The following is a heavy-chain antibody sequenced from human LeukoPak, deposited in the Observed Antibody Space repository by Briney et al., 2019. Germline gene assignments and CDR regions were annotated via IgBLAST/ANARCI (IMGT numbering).Heavy chain of an antibody. CDR1: GFTFSSYA. CDR3: VKDLYYDNSGYYSGAFDY. V-gene: IGHV3-64D*06. Sequence: LSGGSLRLSCAASGFTFSSYAMSWVRQAPGKGLEYVSAINSNGGRTYYADSVKGRFTISRDNSKNTLFLQMSSLRVEDTAVYYCVKDLYYDNSGYYSGAFDYWGQGTLVTVSS. CDR2: INSNGGRT. J-gene: IGHJ4*02. D-gene: IGHD3-22*01.